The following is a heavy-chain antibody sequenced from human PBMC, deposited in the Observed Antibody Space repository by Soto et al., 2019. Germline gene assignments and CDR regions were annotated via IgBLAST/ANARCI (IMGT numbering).Heavy chain of an antibody. CDR1: GYTLTELS. Sequence: RASVKVSCKVSGYTLTELSMHWVRQAPGKGLEWMGGFDPEDGETIYAQKFQGRVTMTEDTSTDTAYMELSSLRSEDTAVYYCATEIKGPPGRTHYYYGMDVWGQGTTVTVSS. J-gene: IGHJ6*02. CDR2: FDPEDGET. V-gene: IGHV1-24*01. CDR3: ATEIKGPPGRTHYYYGMDV.